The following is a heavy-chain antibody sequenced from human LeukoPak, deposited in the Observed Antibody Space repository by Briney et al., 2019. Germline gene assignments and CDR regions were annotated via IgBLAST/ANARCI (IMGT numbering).Heavy chain of an antibody. CDR2: IIPIFGTA. J-gene: IGHJ5*02. V-gene: IGHV1-69*05. CDR1: GYTFTSYA. D-gene: IGHD3-9*01. Sequence: SVKVSCKASGYTFTSYAISWVRQAPGQGLEWMGGIIPIFGTANYAQKFQGRVTITTDESTSTAYMELSSLRSEDTAVYYCASPYYDILTGYSDWFDPWGQGTLVTVSS. CDR3: ASPYYDILTGYSDWFDP.